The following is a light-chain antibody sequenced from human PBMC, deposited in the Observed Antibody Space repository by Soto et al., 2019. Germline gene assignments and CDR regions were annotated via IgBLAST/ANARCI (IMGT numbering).Light chain of an antibody. V-gene: IGLV4-60*02. CDR1: SGHSSYI. CDR2: LEGSGSY. Sequence: VLTQSSSASASLGSSVKLTCTLSSGHSSYIIAWHQQQPGKAPRYLMKLEGSGSYNKGSGVPDRFSGSSSGADRYLTISNLQFEDEADYYCETWDSNIVVFGGGTKLTVL. CDR3: ETWDSNIVV. J-gene: IGLJ3*02.